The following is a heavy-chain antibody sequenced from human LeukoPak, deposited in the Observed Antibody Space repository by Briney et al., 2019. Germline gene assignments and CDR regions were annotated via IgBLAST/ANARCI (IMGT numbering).Heavy chain of an antibody. CDR2: ISSSGSTI. D-gene: IGHD6-13*01. J-gene: IGHJ4*02. CDR1: GFTFSDYY. V-gene: IGHV3-11*01. CDR3: ALITSSSWSIDY. Sequence: GGSLRLSCAASGFTFSDYYMSWIRQAPGKGLEWVSYISSSGSTIYYADSVKGRFTISRDNAKNSLYLQMNSLRAGDTAVYYCALITSSSWSIDYWGQGTLVTVSS.